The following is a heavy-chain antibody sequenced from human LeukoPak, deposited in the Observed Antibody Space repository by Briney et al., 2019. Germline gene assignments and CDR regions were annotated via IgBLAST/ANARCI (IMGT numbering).Heavy chain of an antibody. Sequence: ASVKVSCKASGYTFTSYGISWVRQAPGQGLEWMGWISAYNGNTNYAQKLQGRVTMTTDTSTSTAYMELRSLRSDDTAVYYCARDAGTLSWYSGSYYFDYWGQGTLVTVSS. J-gene: IGHJ4*02. V-gene: IGHV1-18*01. CDR2: ISAYNGNT. D-gene: IGHD1-26*01. CDR1: GYTFTSYG. CDR3: ARDAGTLSWYSGSYYFDY.